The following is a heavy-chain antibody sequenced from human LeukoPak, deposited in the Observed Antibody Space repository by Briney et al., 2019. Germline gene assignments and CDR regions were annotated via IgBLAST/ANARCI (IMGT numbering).Heavy chain of an antibody. Sequence: GGSLRLSCAASGFTFSSYAMSWVRQAPGKGLEWVSAISGSGGRTYYADSVKGRFTISRDNSKNTLYLQMNSLRAEDTAVYYCAKDLWFGELSSCYWGQGTLVTVSS. J-gene: IGHJ4*02. CDR1: GFTFSSYA. V-gene: IGHV3-23*01. CDR3: AKDLWFGELSSCY. D-gene: IGHD3-10*01. CDR2: ISGSGGRT.